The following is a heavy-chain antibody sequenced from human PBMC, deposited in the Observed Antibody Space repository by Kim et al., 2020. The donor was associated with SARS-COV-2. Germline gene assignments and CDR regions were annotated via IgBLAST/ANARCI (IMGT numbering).Heavy chain of an antibody. CDR2: IYYSGST. CDR3: ASLVGATRGVWYYYYAMDV. J-gene: IGHJ6*02. D-gene: IGHD1-26*01. Sequence: SETLSLTCTVSGGSISSYYWSWIRQPPGKGLEWIGYIYYSGSTNYNPSLKSRVTISVDTSKNQSSLQLSSVTAADTAVYYCASLVGATRGVWYYYYAMDVWGQGTTVTVSS. V-gene: IGHV4-59*01. CDR1: GGSISSYY.